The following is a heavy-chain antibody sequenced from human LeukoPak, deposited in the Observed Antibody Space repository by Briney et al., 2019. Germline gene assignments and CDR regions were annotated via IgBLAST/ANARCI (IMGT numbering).Heavy chain of an antibody. V-gene: IGHV1-46*01. D-gene: IGHD3-16*02. Sequence: ASVKVSCKASGYTFTSYYMHWVRQAPGQGLEWMGIINPSGGSTSYAQKFQGRVTMTRDMPTSTVYMELSSLRSEDTAVYYCARRSLRVTFGGVIVARDAFDIWGQGTMVTVSS. CDR2: INPSGGST. CDR1: GYTFTSYY. CDR3: ARRSLRVTFGGVIVARDAFDI. J-gene: IGHJ3*02.